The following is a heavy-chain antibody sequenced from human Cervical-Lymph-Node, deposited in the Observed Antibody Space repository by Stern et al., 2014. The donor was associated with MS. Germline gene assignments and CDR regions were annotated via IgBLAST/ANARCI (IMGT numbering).Heavy chain of an antibody. D-gene: IGHD6-13*01. CDR1: GFTFSSYA. CDR2: ISYDGSNK. CDR3: ARDLGRAAAQGYFDY. Sequence: VQLVESGGGVVQPGRSLRLSCAASGFTFSSYAMHWVRQAPGKGLEWVAVISYDGSNKYYADSVKGRFTISRDNSKNTLYLQMNSLRAEDTAVYYCARDLGRAAAQGYFDYWGQGTLVTVSS. V-gene: IGHV3-30-3*01. J-gene: IGHJ4*02.